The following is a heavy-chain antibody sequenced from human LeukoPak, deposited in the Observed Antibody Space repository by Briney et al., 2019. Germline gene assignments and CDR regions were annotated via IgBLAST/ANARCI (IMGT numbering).Heavy chain of an antibody. V-gene: IGHV3-30*04. D-gene: IGHD3/OR15-3a*01. CDR2: ISYDGSNK. J-gene: IGHJ6*03. Sequence: GGSLRLSCAASGFTFSSYAMHWVRQAPGKGLEWVAVISYDGSNKYYADSVKGRFTISRDNSKNTLYLQMNSLRAEDTAVYYCARPPGDWLTIYYYMDVWGKGTTVTVSS. CDR3: ARPPGDWLTIYYYMDV. CDR1: GFTFSSYA.